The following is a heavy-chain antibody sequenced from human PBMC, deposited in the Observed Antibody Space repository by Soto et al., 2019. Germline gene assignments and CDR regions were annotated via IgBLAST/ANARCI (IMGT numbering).Heavy chain of an antibody. CDR2: IYPGDSDT. Sequence: GESLKISCNGAGYTCTDYWIGWVRQLPGKGLEWMGIIYPGDSDTRYSPSFQGHVTITVDKSTSTAYLQWNTLKASDTAMYYCATHISHFRYQYYALDVWGQGTKATVYS. D-gene: IGHD2-2*01. CDR1: GYTCTDYW. J-gene: IGHJ6*02. CDR3: ATHISHFRYQYYALDV. V-gene: IGHV5-51*01.